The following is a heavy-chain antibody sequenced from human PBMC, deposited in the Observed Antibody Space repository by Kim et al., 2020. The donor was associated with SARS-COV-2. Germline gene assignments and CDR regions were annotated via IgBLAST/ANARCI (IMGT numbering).Heavy chain of an antibody. CDR2: ISAYNGNT. Sequence: ASVKVSCKASGYTFTSYGISWVRQAPGQGLEWMGWISAYNGNTNYAQKLQGRVTMTTDTSTSTAYMELRSLRSDDTAVYYCARVKHYYYYYYGMDLWGQGTTVTVSS. CDR3: ARVKHYYYYYYGMDL. V-gene: IGHV1-18*04. J-gene: IGHJ6*02. CDR1: GYTFTSYG.